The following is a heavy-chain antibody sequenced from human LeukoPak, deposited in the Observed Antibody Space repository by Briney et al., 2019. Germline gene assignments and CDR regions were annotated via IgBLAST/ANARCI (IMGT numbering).Heavy chain of an antibody. V-gene: IGHV4-39*01. CDR1: GGSISSSSYY. CDR3: ARHLVAYSSSSGWFDP. Sequence: SDTLSLTCTVSGGSISSSSYYWGWIRQPPGKGLESVGSIYYSGSTYYNPSLKSRVTISVDTSKNQFSLKLSSVTAADTAVYYCARHLVAYSSSSGWFDPWGQGTLVTVSS. D-gene: IGHD6-6*01. J-gene: IGHJ5*02. CDR2: IYYSGST.